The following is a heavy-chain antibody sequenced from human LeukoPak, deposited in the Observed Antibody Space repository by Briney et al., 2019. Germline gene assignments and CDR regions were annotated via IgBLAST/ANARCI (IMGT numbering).Heavy chain of an antibody. D-gene: IGHD6-6*01. V-gene: IGHV4-34*01. J-gene: IGHJ6*03. Sequence: SETLSLTCAVYGGSFSGYYWSWIRQPPGKGLEWIGEINHSGSTNYNPSLKSRVTISVDTSKNQFSLKLSSVTAADTAVYYCARGVAARPSSNYSYMDVWGKGTTVTVS. CDR3: ARGVAARPSSNYSYMDV. CDR1: GGSFSGYY. CDR2: INHSGST.